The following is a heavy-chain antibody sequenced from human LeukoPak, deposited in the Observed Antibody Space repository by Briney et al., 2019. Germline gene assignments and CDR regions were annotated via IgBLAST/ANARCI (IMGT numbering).Heavy chain of an antibody. V-gene: IGHV4-34*01. CDR1: GGSFSGYY. D-gene: IGHD2-2*01. CDR3: ARGGCSSTSCKTRGFDP. Sequence: SETLSLTCAVYGGSFSGYYWSWIRQPPGKGLEWIGEINHSGSTNYNPSLKSRVTISVDTSKNQFSLKLSSVTAADTAVYYCARGGCSSTSCKTRGFDPWGQGTLVTVSS. CDR2: INHSGST. J-gene: IGHJ5*02.